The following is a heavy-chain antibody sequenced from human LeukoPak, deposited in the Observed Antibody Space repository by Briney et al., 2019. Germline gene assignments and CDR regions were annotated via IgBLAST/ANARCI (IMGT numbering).Heavy chain of an antibody. CDR3: SRAPNSSTWYVGGGFDY. Sequence: PGRSLRLSCSASGFTFSNYAMYWVRQAPGKGLEWVAVISYRGNNAYYADSMEGRFTVSRDNSKNTLYLQMNSLRAEDTAMYYCSRAPNSSTWYVGGGFDYWGQGTLVTVSS. CDR1: GFTFSNYA. V-gene: IGHV3-30-3*01. J-gene: IGHJ4*02. CDR2: ISYRGNNA. D-gene: IGHD6-13*01.